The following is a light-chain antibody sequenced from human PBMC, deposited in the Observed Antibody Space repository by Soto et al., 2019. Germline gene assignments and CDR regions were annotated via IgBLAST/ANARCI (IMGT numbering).Light chain of an antibody. CDR3: QQYYRFPYT. J-gene: IGKJ2*01. CDR2: WAS. CDR1: QSVLYSSNNKNY. V-gene: IGKV4-1*01. Sequence: DIVLTQSPDSLAVSLGERATINCKSSQSVLYSSNNKNYLAWYQQIPGQPPKLLIYWASTRESGVPDRFSGSGSGTDFTLTISSLQAEDVALYYCQQYYRFPYTFGQGTNLESK.